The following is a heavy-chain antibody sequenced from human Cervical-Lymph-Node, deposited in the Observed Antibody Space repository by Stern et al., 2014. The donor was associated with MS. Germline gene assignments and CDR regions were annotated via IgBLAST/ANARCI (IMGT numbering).Heavy chain of an antibody. J-gene: IGHJ4*02. CDR1: GGSVNSGSYY. Sequence: VQLLESGPGLVKPSETLSLTCTVSGGSVNSGSYYWSWIRQPPGKGLEWIGYIYYSGTTSYNPSLTSRVTILIDTSKTQFSLKVSSVTAADTAVYYCARIKQSVPAGYDYWGPGTLVSVSS. CDR2: IYYSGTT. V-gene: IGHV4-61*01. D-gene: IGHD6-6*01. CDR3: ARIKQSVPAGYDY.